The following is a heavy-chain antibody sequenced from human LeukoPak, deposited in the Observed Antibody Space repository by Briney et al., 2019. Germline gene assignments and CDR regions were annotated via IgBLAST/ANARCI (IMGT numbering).Heavy chain of an antibody. V-gene: IGHV4-34*01. CDR3: ARGRVAYYYGSGSGALVY. CDR2: INHSGST. Sequence: SETLSLTCTVSGGSISSYHWSWIRQPPGKGLEWIGEINHSGSTNYNPSLKSRVTISVDTSKNQFSLKLSSVTAADTAVYYCARGRVAYYYGSGSGALVYWGQGTLVTVSS. J-gene: IGHJ4*02. D-gene: IGHD3-10*01. CDR1: GGSISSYH.